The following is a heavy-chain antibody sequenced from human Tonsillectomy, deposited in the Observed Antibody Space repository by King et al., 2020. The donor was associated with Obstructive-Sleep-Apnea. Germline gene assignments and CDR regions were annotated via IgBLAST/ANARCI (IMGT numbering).Heavy chain of an antibody. CDR3: AREEYFGSGTYYSTFDY. V-gene: IGHV3-21*01. J-gene: IGHJ4*02. CDR1: DLPFRSSS. D-gene: IGHD3-10*01. CDR2: MTSTGTYI. Sequence: VQLVESGGGLVKPGGSLRLSCVVSDLPFRSSSMNWVRQAPGKGLEWVSSMTSTGTYIYYADSVKGRFTISRDNAKNSLFLQMNSLTVDDTAVYYCAREEYFGSGTYYSTFDYWGQGTLVTVSS.